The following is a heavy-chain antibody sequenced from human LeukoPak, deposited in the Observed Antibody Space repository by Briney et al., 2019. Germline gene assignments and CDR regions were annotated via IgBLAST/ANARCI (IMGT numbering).Heavy chain of an antibody. CDR1: GGSISSYF. D-gene: IGHD1-26*01. V-gene: IGHV4-4*07. J-gene: IGHJ4*02. CDR2: IYTTGAT. CDR3: ARQGYTASYYFLDY. Sequence: SETLSLTCTVSGGSISSYFWGWVRQPAGKGLEWIGRIYTTGATFYNPSLKTRLTMSIDTSKNQFSLRLTSVVAADPAVYYCARQGYTASYYFLDYWSQGTLVTVSS.